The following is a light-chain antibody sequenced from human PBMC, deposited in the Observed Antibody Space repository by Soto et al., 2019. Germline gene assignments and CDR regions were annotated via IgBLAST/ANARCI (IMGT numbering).Light chain of an antibody. V-gene: IGKV3-20*01. CDR1: QTVRNNY. CDR3: QQYVSSPFT. CDR2: GAS. Sequence: EFVLTQSPGTLSLSPGERATLSCRASQTVRNNYLAWYQQKPGQAPRLLIYGASSRATGIPDRFSGSGSETDFTLTISRLEPEDFAVYYCQQYVSSPFTFGPGTKVDIK. J-gene: IGKJ3*01.